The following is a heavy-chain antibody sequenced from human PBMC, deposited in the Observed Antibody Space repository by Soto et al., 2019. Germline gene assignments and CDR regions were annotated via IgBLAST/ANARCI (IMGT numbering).Heavy chain of an antibody. CDR2: INHSGST. D-gene: IGHD2-2*01. V-gene: IGHV4-34*01. CDR1: GGSFSGYY. J-gene: IGHJ5*02. CDR3: ARYCSSVTCHGFDP. Sequence: QVQLQQWGAGLLKPSETLSLTCAVYGGSFSGYYWSWIRQPPGKGLEWIGEINHSGSTNYNPSLKSRVTMSVDTSKNQFSLKLSSVTAADTAVYYCARYCSSVTCHGFDPWGQGTLVTVSS.